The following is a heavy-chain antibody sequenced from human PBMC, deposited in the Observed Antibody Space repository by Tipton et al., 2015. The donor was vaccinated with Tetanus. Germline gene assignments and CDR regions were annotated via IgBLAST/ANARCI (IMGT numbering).Heavy chain of an antibody. D-gene: IGHD2-15*01. CDR3: ARVLRFSASGGWDDAFDI. CDR2: IYYSGST. J-gene: IGHJ3*02. V-gene: IGHV4-4*07. CDR1: GGSTRDFY. Sequence: VKPSENLSLSCTVSGGSTRDFYWSWIRQPAGERLEWIGRIYYSGSTIYNPSLKSRVTMSVDTSMHQFSLKLSSVTAADTAVYYCARVLRFSASGGWDDAFDIWGQGTLVTVSS.